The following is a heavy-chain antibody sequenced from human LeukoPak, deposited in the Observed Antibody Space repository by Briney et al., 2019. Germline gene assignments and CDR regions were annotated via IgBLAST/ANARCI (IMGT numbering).Heavy chain of an antibody. CDR1: GFTFSSYW. CDR2: INSDGSGT. V-gene: IGHV3-74*01. CDR3: ARGSLGVGNAFDI. D-gene: IGHD1-1*01. J-gene: IGHJ3*02. Sequence: PGGSLRLSCAASGFTFSSYWMHWVRQAPGKGLVWVSHINSDGSGTNYADSVQGRFTISRDNVKNTLYLQINSLRAEDTAVYYCARGSLGVGNAFDIWGQGTMVAVSS.